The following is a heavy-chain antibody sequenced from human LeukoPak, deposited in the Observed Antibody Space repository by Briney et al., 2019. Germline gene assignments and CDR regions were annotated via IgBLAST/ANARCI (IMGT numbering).Heavy chain of an antibody. V-gene: IGHV3-30*03. CDR3: ARDRAWNYFDY. Sequence: GGSLRLSCAPSGFTFSRHGMRWVRQAPGKGLEWVAIISNDGSRKYYAHSVEGRFTISRDNSKNTLYLQMDSLRAEDTAVYYCARDRAWNYFDYWGQGTLVTVSS. J-gene: IGHJ4*02. CDR2: ISNDGSRK. D-gene: IGHD3-3*01. CDR1: GFTFSRHG.